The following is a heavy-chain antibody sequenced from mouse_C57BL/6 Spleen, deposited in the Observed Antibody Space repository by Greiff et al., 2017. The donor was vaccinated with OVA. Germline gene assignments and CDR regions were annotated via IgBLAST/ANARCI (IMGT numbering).Heavy chain of an antibody. CDR1: GYTFTSYG. J-gene: IGHJ2*01. CDR3: ARDGSSYYFDY. CDR2: IYPRSGNT. Sequence: VQLQQSGAELVRPGASVKLSCKASGYTFTSYGISWVKQRTGQGLEWIGEIYPRSGNTYYNEKFKGKATLTADKSSSTAYMELRSLTSEDSAVYVCARDGSSYYFDYWGQGTTLTVSS. D-gene: IGHD1-1*01. V-gene: IGHV1-81*01.